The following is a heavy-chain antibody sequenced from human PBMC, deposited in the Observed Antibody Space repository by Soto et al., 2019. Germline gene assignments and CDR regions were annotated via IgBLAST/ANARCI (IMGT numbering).Heavy chain of an antibody. Sequence: GSLRLSGAASGFTFSSYGMHWVRRAPGKGLEWAAVISYDGSNKYYADSVKGRFTISRDNSKNTLYLQMNSLKTEDTAVYYCTTVLYYDFWTATYGMDVWGQGTTVTVSS. V-gene: IGHV3-30*03. CDR1: GFTFSSYG. D-gene: IGHD3-3*01. J-gene: IGHJ6*02. CDR3: TTVLYYDFWTATYGMDV. CDR2: ISYDGSNK.